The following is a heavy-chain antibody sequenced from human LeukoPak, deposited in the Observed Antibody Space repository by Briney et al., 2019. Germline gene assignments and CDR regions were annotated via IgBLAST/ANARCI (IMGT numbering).Heavy chain of an antibody. Sequence: ASVKVSCKASGYTFTSYGISWVRQAPGQGLEWMGWISAYNGNTNYAQKLQGRVTMTTDTSTSTAYMELRSLRSDDTAVYYCAISGIAVAPTYLDYWGQGTLVTVSS. CDR2: ISAYNGNT. CDR1: GYTFTSYG. J-gene: IGHJ4*02. D-gene: IGHD6-19*01. V-gene: IGHV1-18*01. CDR3: AISGIAVAPTYLDY.